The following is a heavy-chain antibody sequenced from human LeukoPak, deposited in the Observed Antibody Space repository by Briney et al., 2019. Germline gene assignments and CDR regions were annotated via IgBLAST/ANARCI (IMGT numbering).Heavy chain of an antibody. V-gene: IGHV1-24*01. Sequence: ASVKVSCKVSGYTLTELSMHWVRQAPGKGLEWMGGFDPEDGVTIYAQKFQGRVTMTEDTSTDTAYMELSSLRSEDTAVYYCATAKYCSSTSCRERKFDYWGQGTLVTVSS. J-gene: IGHJ4*02. CDR3: ATAKYCSSTSCRERKFDY. CDR2: FDPEDGVT. CDR1: GYTLTELS. D-gene: IGHD2-2*01.